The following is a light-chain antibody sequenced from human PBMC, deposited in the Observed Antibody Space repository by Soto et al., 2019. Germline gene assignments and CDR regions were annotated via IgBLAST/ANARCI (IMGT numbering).Light chain of an antibody. CDR1: QSISSY. Sequence: ETQMTQSTCTLAEAVGDRLTITCLASQSISSYLNWYQQKPGKAPKLLIYAASSLQSGVPSRFSGSGSGTDFTLTISCLQPEDFATYYCQQSYSTPWTFGQGTKVDI. V-gene: IGKV1-39*01. J-gene: IGKJ1*01. CDR2: AAS. CDR3: QQSYSTPWT.